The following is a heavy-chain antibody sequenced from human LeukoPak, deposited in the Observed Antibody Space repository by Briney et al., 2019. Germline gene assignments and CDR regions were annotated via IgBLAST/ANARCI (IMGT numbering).Heavy chain of an antibody. CDR1: GGSISSSSYY. D-gene: IGHD3-16*02. J-gene: IGHJ5*02. Sequence: SETLSLTCTVSGGSISSSSYYWGWIRQPPGKGLEWIGSIYYSGSTYYNPSLKSRVTISVDTSKNQFSLKLSSVTAADTAVYYCARLSYTGDWFDPWGQGTLVTVSS. V-gene: IGHV4-39*07. CDR2: IYYSGST. CDR3: ARLSYTGDWFDP.